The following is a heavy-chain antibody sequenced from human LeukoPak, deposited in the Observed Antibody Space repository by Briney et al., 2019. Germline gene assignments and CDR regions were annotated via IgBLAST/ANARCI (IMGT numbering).Heavy chain of an antibody. Sequence: TGGSLRPSCAASGFTFSSYGMHWVRQAPGKGLEWVAVIWYDGSNKYYADSVKGRFTISRDNSKNTLYLQMNSLRAEDTAVYYCARDPSNTRGTVLYYYYGMDVWGQGTTVTVSS. J-gene: IGHJ6*02. V-gene: IGHV3-33*01. CDR1: GFTFSSYG. CDR2: IWYDGSNK. D-gene: IGHD4-11*01. CDR3: ARDPSNTRGTVLYYYYGMDV.